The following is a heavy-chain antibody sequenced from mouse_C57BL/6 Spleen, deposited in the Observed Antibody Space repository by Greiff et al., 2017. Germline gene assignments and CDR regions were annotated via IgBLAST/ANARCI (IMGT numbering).Heavy chain of an antibody. CDR2: IDPSDSYT. CDR3: ARYDGYLYYAMNY. D-gene: IGHD2-3*01. Sequence: VHLVESGAELVMPGASVKLSCKASGYTFTSYWMHWVKQRPGQGLEWIGEIDPSDSYTNYNQKFKGKSTLTVDKSSSTAYMQLSSLTSEDSAVYYCARYDGYLYYAMNYWGQGTSVTVSS. V-gene: IGHV1-69*01. J-gene: IGHJ4*01. CDR1: GYTFTSYW.